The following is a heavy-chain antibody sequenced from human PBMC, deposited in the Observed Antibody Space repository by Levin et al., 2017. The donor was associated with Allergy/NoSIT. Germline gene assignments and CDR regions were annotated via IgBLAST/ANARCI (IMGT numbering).Heavy chain of an antibody. CDR3: TRLDY. CDR2: MSDDGTTK. D-gene: IGHD6-25*01. J-gene: IGHJ4*02. Sequence: AGGSLRLSCAASGFSFSTYVFHWVRQAPGKGLEWVAVMSDDGTTKFYADSVKGRFAISRDNSKNTVDLHMKSLRTDDSAVYYCTRLDYWGRGTLVGVTS. CDR1: GFSFSTYV. V-gene: IGHV3-30*09.